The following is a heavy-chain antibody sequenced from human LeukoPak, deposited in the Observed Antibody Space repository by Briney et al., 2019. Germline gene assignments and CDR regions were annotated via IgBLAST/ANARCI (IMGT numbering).Heavy chain of an antibody. D-gene: IGHD2/OR15-2a*01. V-gene: IGHV3-7*01. CDR2: IKQDGSEK. J-gene: IGHJ5*02. Sequence: GGSLRLSCAASGFTFNNYWMNWVRQAPGKGLEWVANIKQDGSEKYYVDSVKGRFTISRDNAKNSLYLQMNSLRAEDTAVYYCARLHSTWFDPWGQGTLVTVSS. CDR1: GFTFNNYW. CDR3: ARLHSTWFDP.